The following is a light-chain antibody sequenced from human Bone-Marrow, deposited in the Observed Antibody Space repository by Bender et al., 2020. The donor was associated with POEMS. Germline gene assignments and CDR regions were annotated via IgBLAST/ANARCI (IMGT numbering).Light chain of an antibody. CDR1: ISDVGGYNY. CDR3: ASYTTSSLYV. J-gene: IGLJ1*01. Sequence: QSALTQPRSVSGSPGQSVTLSCTGTISDVGGYNYVSWYQQHPGKAPKLMIYDVSNRPSGVSNRFSGSKSGNTASLTISGLQAEDEADYYCASYTTSSLYVFGTGTEVTVL. V-gene: IGLV2-14*01. CDR2: DVS.